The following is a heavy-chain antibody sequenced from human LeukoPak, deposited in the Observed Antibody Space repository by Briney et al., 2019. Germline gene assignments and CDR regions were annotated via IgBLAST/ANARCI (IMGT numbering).Heavy chain of an antibody. Sequence: GRSLRLSCAASGFTFSNYAMHWVRQAPGKGLEWVAVVFYDGTIQYYADSVKGRFTISRDNSKNTLYLQMNSLRAEDTAVYYCAKGVVVAPDVTPFDYWGQGTLVTVSS. CDR2: VFYDGTIQ. J-gene: IGHJ4*02. V-gene: IGHV3-33*03. CDR1: GFTFSNYA. D-gene: IGHD2-2*01. CDR3: AKGVVVAPDVTPFDY.